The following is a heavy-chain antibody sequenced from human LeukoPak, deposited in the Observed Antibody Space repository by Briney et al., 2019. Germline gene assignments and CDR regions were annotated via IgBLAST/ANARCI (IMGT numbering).Heavy chain of an antibody. J-gene: IGHJ6*02. CDR3: AGTDYGDYSTGYYGMDV. D-gene: IGHD4-17*01. CDR1: GFTVSSNY. V-gene: IGHV3-66*01. Sequence: GGSLRLSCAASGFTVSSNYMSWVRQAPGKGLEWVSVIYSGGSTYYADSVKGRFTTSRDNSKNTMYLQMNSLRAEDTAVYYCAGTDYGDYSTGYYGMDVWGQGTTVTASS. CDR2: IYSGGST.